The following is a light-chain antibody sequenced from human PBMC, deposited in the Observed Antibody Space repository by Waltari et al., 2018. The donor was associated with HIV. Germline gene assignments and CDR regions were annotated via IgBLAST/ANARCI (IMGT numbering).Light chain of an antibody. Sequence: QSVLTQPPSVSGTPGQRVTISCSGGSSNIGDNAVSWYQQFPGTAPKLLIYSNNQGPSGVPCRFSGSKSGTSASLAISGLQSEDEADYYCATLDDSLNGPVFGGGTKVTVL. CDR1: SSNIGDNA. V-gene: IGLV1-44*01. J-gene: IGLJ2*01. CDR2: SNN. CDR3: ATLDDSLNGPV.